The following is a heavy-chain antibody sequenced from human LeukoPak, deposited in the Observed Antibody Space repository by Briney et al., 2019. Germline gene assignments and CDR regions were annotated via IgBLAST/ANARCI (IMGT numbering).Heavy chain of an antibody. Sequence: SETLSLTCAVNGGPFSGFYWSWIRQPPGKGLEWIGRIIHSGSTNYNPSLKSRVTMSLDSSKKQISLKLSSVTAADTAVYYCARASSCDSTTCYNLSWFAPLGPGTLVTESS. J-gene: IGHJ5*02. CDR3: ARASSCDSTTCYNLSWFAP. D-gene: IGHD2-2*02. CDR1: GGPFSGFY. V-gene: IGHV4-34*12. CDR2: IIHSGST.